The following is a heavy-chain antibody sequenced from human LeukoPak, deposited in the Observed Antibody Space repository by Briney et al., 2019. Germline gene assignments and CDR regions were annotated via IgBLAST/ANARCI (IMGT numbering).Heavy chain of an antibody. CDR3: MSWGVPTI. CDR1: GFTSSSYS. V-gene: IGHV3-21*01. CDR2: ISSSSSYI. D-gene: IGHD3-16*01. Sequence: PGGSLRLSCAASGFTSSSYSMNWVRQAPGKGLEWVSSISSSSSYIYYADSVKGRFTISRDNAKNMLHLQMNSLRAEDTAVYYCMSWGVPTIWGQGTMVTVSS. J-gene: IGHJ3*02.